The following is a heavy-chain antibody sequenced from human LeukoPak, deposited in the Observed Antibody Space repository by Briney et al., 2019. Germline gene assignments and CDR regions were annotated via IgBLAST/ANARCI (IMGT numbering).Heavy chain of an antibody. CDR1: GGSISGSRNYY. D-gene: IGHD3-10*01. CDR2: IYYLDAT. CDR3: ARLYYYDSGTGSLTYSFDY. J-gene: IGHJ4*02. V-gene: IGHV4-31*03. Sequence: SETLSLTCTVSGGSISGSRNYYWSWIRHHPGAAPEWMGYIYYLDATYYNPSLKGRVSISVAPSENQFSLKLTSVTTADTAVYYCARLYYYDSGTGSLTYSFDYWGQGILVTVSP.